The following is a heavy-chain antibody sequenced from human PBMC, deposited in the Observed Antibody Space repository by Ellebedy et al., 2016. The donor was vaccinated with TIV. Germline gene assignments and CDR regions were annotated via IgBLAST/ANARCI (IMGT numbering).Heavy chain of an antibody. CDR1: GVSMSSYY. V-gene: IGHV4-59*01. CDR2: IYDSGST. CDR3: ARGGTVTSGTPVPEY. J-gene: IGHJ4*02. D-gene: IGHD4-17*01. Sequence: MPSETLSLTCTVSGVSMSSYYWSWIRQPPGKELEWIGYIYDSGSTNHNPSLKSRVTISVDTSKNQFSLKLSSVTAADTAVYYCARGGTVTSGTPVPEYWGQGTLVTVSS.